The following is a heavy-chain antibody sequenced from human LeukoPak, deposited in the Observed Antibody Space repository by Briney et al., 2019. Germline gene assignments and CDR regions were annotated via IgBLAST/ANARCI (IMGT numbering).Heavy chain of an antibody. CDR3: SARRGGNTFDS. D-gene: IGHD3-10*01. CDR1: GFTFSNAW. Sequence: PRGSLRLSCAASGFTFSNAWMSWVRQAPGKGLEWIGRIVSKTDGWTIDYAASVEGRFTISRDDSRNTLYLQMSSLKTDDTAVYYCSARRGGNTFDSWGQGTLVTVSS. J-gene: IGHJ4*02. V-gene: IGHV3-15*04. CDR2: IVSKTDGWTI.